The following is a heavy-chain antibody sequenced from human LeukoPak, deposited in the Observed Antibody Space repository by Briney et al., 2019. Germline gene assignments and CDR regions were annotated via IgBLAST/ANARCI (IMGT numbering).Heavy chain of an antibody. CDR3: ARRSITMIVQSWYFDL. CDR1: GGSFGGYY. D-gene: IGHD3-22*01. Sequence: SEPLSLTCAVYGGSFGGYYWSWIRQPPGKGLEWIGYIYYSGSTNYNPSLKSRVTISVDTSKNQFSLKLSSVTAADTAVYYCARRSITMIVQSWYFDLWGRGTLVTVSS. V-gene: IGHV4-59*08. CDR2: IYYSGST. J-gene: IGHJ2*01.